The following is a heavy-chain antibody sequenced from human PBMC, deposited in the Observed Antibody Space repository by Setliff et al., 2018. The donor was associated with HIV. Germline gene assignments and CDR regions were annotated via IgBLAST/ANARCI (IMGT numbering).Heavy chain of an antibody. D-gene: IGHD2-21*01. CDR2: ISAYNGNT. J-gene: IGHJ6*03. CDR1: GYTFRTYG. CDR3: ARVKVVIATFYYMDV. V-gene: IGHV1-18*01. Sequence: GASVKVSCKGSGYTFRTYGISWVRQAPGQGLEWMGWISAYNGNTNYAQKLQGRVTMTTDTSTSTAYMELRSLRSDDTAVYYCARVKVVIATFYYMDVWGKGTTVTVS.